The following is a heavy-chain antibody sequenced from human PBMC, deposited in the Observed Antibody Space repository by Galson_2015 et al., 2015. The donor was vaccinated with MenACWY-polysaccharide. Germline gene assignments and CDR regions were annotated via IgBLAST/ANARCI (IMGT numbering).Heavy chain of an antibody. V-gene: IGHV2-5*02. CDR2: IYWDNDK. D-gene: IGHD1-20*01. J-gene: IGHJ4*01. CDR1: GFSLSTSGVG. Sequence: PALVKPTQTLTLTCSFSGFSLSTSGVGVGWIRQPPGKALEWLALIYWDNDKRYTPSLKSRLTITKDTSKNQVVLTMTNMDPVDTATYFCVRRYKSGNNWRNFDYWGQGTLVTVSS. CDR3: VRRYKSGNNWRNFDY.